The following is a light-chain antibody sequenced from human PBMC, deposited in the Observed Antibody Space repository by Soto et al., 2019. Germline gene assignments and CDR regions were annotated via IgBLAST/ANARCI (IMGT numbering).Light chain of an antibody. Sequence: EIVLTQSPGTLSLSPGEKATLSCRASQSVSSNFLAWYQLKPGQAPRLLIYGASSRATGIPDRFSGSGSGTDFTLTISRLEPEDFAVYYCQQYGTSRAFGQGTRWISN. V-gene: IGKV3-20*01. CDR3: QQYGTSRA. CDR1: QSVSSNF. CDR2: GAS. J-gene: IGKJ1*01.